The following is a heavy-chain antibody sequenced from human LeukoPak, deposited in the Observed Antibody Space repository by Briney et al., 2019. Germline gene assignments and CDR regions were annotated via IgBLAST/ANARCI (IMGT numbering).Heavy chain of an antibody. D-gene: IGHD2-2*02. Sequence: GGSLRLSCAASGFTFSSYAMSWVRQAPGKGLEWVSAISGSGGSTYYADSVKGRFTISRDNSKNTLYLQMNSLRAEDTAVYYCAKQGYCSSTCCYTGYYYYMDVWGKGTTVTVSS. CDR1: GFTFSSYA. CDR2: ISGSGGST. V-gene: IGHV3-23*01. CDR3: AKQGYCSSTCCYTGYYYYMDV. J-gene: IGHJ6*03.